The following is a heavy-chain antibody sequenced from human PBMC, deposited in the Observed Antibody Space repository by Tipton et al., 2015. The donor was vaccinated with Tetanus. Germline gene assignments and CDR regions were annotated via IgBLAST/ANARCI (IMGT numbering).Heavy chain of an antibody. CDR2: INPNGGGT. CDR1: GFTFIAYY. CDR3: ARDRGDYIYYGMDV. J-gene: IGHJ6*02. D-gene: IGHD3-22*01. Sequence: QVQLVQSGAEAKKPGASVRVSCKASGFTFIAYYVYWVRQAPGQGLEWMGWINPNGGGTSYAQKFRGRVTMTRDTSISTAYMELSSLRSDDTAVYYCARDRGDYIYYGMDVWGQGTTVTVSS. V-gene: IGHV1-2*02.